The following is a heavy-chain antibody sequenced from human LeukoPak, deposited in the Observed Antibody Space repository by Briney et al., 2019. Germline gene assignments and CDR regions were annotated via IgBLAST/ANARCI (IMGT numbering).Heavy chain of an antibody. CDR2: ISGSGGST. D-gene: IGHD3-16*02. V-gene: IGHV3-23*01. CDR3: AKGSSGSYRSDFDY. CDR1: GFTFSSYA. Sequence: GGSLRLSCAASGFTFSSYAMSWVRRAPGKGLEWVSAISGSGGSTYYADSVKGRFTISRDNSKDTLYLQMNSLRAEDTAVYYCAKGSSGSYRSDFDYWGQGTLVTVSS. J-gene: IGHJ4*02.